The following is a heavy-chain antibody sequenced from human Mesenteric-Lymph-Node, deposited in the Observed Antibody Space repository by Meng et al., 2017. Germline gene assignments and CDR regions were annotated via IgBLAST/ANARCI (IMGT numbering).Heavy chain of an antibody. CDR1: GLTLSSYT. Sequence: GESLKISCEASGLTLSSYTMTWVRQAPGKGLDWVSAVTSSGAITYYADSVKGRFSISRDNSRNALYLQMNGLRAEDTAVYYCAKYCTGGSCSSNYAMDVCGQAT. D-gene: IGHD2-15*01. CDR3: AKYCTGGSCSSNYAMDV. J-gene: IGHJ6*01. V-gene: IGHV3-23*01. CDR2: VTSSGAIT.